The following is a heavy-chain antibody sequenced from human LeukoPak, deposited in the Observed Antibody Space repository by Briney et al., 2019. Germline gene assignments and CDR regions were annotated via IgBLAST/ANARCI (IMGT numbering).Heavy chain of an antibody. CDR2: IYYSGST. CDR1: GGSISNYY. J-gene: IGHJ4*02. CDR3: ATSGWYLLPGIY. D-gene: IGHD6-19*01. V-gene: IGHV4-59*05. Sequence: SETLSLTCTVSGGSISNYYWSWIRQPPGKGLEWIGSIYYSGSTYYNPSLKSRVTISVDTSKNQFSLKLSSVTAADTAVFYCATSGWYLLPGIYWGQGTLVTVSS.